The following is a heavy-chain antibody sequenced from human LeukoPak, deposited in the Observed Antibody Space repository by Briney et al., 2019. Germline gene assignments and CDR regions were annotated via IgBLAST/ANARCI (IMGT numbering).Heavy chain of an antibody. V-gene: IGHV3-30*18. J-gene: IGHJ3*02. Sequence: PGGSLRLSCAASGFTVSSNSMSWVRQAPGKGLEWVAVISYDGSNKYYADSVKGRFTISRDNSKNTLYLQMNSLRAEDTAVYYCAKALVDSSGYAFDIWGQGTMVTVSS. D-gene: IGHD3-22*01. CDR1: GFTVSSNS. CDR2: ISYDGSNK. CDR3: AKALVDSSGYAFDI.